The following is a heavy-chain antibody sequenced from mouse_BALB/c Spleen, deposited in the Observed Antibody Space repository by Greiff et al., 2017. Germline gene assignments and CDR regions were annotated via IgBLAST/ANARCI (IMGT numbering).Heavy chain of an antibody. J-gene: IGHJ4*01. CDR1: GFTFSSYA. D-gene: IGHD1-1*01. CDR3: ARDITTVVHAMDY. V-gene: IGHV5-9-4*01. CDR2: ISSGGSYT. Sequence: EVKVVESGGGLVKPGGSLKLSCAASGFTFSSYAMSWVRQSPEKRLEWVAEISSGGSYTYYPDTVTGRFTISRDNAKNTLYLEMSSLRSEDTAMYYCARDITTVVHAMDYWGQGTSVTVSS.